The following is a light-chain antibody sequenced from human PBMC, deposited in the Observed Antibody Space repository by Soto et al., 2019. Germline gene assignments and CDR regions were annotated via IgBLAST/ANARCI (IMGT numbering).Light chain of an antibody. Sequence: QSALTQPASVSGSPGQSITISCTGTSSDVGGYNYVSWHQQHPGKAPKLMIYRVINRPSGVSDRFSGSKSGNSASLSISGLQPEDEASYFCGSYTSATTWVFGGGTKLTVL. V-gene: IGLV2-14*01. CDR3: GSYTSATTWV. J-gene: IGLJ3*02. CDR2: RVI. CDR1: SSDVGGYNY.